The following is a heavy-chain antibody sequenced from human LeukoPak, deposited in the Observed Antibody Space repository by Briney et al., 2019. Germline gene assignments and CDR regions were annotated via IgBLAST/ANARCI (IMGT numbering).Heavy chain of an antibody. V-gene: IGHV3-23*01. CDR3: ARASWISTADAVW. Sequence: GGSLRLSCAASGFSFTNYAMSWVRQAPARGPERLPSMKGGGETFYADSVKGRFTLSRDVSRNTVYLQLNDLRVEDTAIYYCARASWISTADAVWWGQGTQVTVSS. D-gene: IGHD2-2*03. CDR1: GFSFTNYA. J-gene: IGHJ4*02. CDR2: MKGGGET.